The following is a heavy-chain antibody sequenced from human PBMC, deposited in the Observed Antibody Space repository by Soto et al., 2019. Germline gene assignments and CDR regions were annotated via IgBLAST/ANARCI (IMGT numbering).Heavy chain of an antibody. J-gene: IGHJ4*02. CDR2: ISTSGSTI. Sequence: EVQLVESGGGLVQPGGCLRLSCAASGFSFNTYEMNWVRQAPGKGLEWVSYISTSGSTIYYADSVKGRFTISRDNGKNSLYLQMNSLRAEDTAVYYCAYGGSCDYWGQGTQVTVSS. CDR1: GFSFNTYE. D-gene: IGHD1-26*01. CDR3: AYGGSCDY. V-gene: IGHV3-48*03.